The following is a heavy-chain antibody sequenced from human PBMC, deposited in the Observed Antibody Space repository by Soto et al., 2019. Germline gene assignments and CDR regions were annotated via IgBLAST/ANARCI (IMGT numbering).Heavy chain of an antibody. V-gene: IGHV3-15*07. CDR1: GFTFSNAW. D-gene: IGHD3-3*01. CDR3: TTGRVQLLRFLEWTKGQDAFDI. CDR2: IKSKTDGGTT. Sequence: GGSLRLSCAASGFTFSNAWMNWVRQAPGKGLEWVGRIKSKTDGGTTDYAAPVTGRFTISRDDSKNTLYLQMNSLKIEDTAVYYCTTGRVQLLRFLEWTKGQDAFDIWGQGTMVTVSS. J-gene: IGHJ3*02.